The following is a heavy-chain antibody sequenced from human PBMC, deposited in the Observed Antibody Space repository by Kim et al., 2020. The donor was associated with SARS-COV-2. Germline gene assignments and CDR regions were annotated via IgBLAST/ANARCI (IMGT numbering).Heavy chain of an antibody. J-gene: IGHJ4*02. CDR1: GFTFSNAW. V-gene: IGHV3-15*01. Sequence: GGSLRLSCAASGFTFSNAWMSWVRQAPGKGLEWVGRIKSKTDGGKTDYAAPVKGRFTISRDDSKNTLYLQMNSLKTEDTAVYYCTTGVGATRVNLGYWGQGTLVTVSS. CDR3: TTGVGATRVNLGY. D-gene: IGHD1-26*01. CDR2: IKSKTDGGKT.